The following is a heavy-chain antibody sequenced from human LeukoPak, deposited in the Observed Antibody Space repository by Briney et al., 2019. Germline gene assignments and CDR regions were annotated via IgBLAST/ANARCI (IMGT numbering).Heavy chain of an antibody. CDR2: INPDGSVT. V-gene: IGHV3-74*01. CDR1: GFPFSAYW. CDR3: AKDRLDIVVVVAATQRRGFMDV. J-gene: IGHJ6*02. Sequence: GGSLRLSCAPSGFPFSAYWMHWVRQVPGKGLLWVSRINPDGSVTDYADSVKGRFTISRDNSKNTLYLQMNSLRAEDTAVYYCAKDRLDIVVVVAATQRRGFMDVWGQGTTVTVSS. D-gene: IGHD2-15*01.